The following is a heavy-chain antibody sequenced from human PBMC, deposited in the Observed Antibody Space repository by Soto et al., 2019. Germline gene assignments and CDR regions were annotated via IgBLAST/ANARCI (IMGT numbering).Heavy chain of an antibody. CDR2: MYYTGKT. J-gene: IGHJ4*02. D-gene: IGHD1-26*01. V-gene: IGHV4-30-4*01. Sequence: QVQLQESGPGLVKPSQTLSLTCTVSGTTISSGDHYWSWIRQAPGKGLEWIGYMYYTGKTYYNTSLQSRVTLYVDTSKNQFSLNMTSVTAADTAMYFCARVYGRGDYFDFWGRGTLVSVSS. CDR3: ARVYGRGDYFDF. CDR1: GTTISSGDHY.